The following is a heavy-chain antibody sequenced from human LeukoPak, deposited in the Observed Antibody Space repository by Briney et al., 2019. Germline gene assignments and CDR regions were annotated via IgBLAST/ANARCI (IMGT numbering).Heavy chain of an antibody. J-gene: IGHJ4*02. D-gene: IGHD4-17*01. V-gene: IGHV3-30*01. CDR3: ASQNDYGDYIGY. CDR2: ISYDGSNK. Sequence: GGSLRLSCAASGFTFGNYAMNWVRQAPGKGLEWVAAISYDGSNKYYADSVRGRFTISRDDSKNTLNLQMNSLRAEDTAVYYCASQNDYGDYIGYWGQGTLVTVSS. CDR1: GFTFGNYA.